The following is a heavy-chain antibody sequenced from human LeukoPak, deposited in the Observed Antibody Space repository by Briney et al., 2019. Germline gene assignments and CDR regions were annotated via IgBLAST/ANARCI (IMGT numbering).Heavy chain of an antibody. CDR1: GFTFSNYG. CDR3: AREYRVTMTLDV. J-gene: IGHJ6*02. V-gene: IGHV3-30*02. Sequence: GGSLRLSCAASGFTFSNYGMHWVRQAPGKGLEWVAFIRYDGSNKYYADSVKGRFTISRDNSKNTLYLQMESLRAEDTAVYYCAREYRVTMTLDVWGQGTTVTVSS. CDR2: IRYDGSNK. D-gene: IGHD5-18*01.